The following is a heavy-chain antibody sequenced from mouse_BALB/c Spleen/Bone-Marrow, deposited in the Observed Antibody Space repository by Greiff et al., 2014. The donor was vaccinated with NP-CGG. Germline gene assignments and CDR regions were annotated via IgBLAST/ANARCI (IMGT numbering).Heavy chain of an antibody. CDR2: IFPGTGTT. CDR3: ASRDSSGYVPDY. V-gene: IGHV1S132*01. J-gene: IGHJ2*01. CDR1: GYTFTSYW. D-gene: IGHD3-2*01. Sequence: VQLQQSGAELVKPGASVKLSCKTSGYTFTSYWIQWVKQRPGQGLGWIGEIFPGTGTTYYNEKFKGKATLTIDTSSSTAYMQPSSLTSEDSSVYFWASRDSSGYVPDYWGQGTTLTVSS.